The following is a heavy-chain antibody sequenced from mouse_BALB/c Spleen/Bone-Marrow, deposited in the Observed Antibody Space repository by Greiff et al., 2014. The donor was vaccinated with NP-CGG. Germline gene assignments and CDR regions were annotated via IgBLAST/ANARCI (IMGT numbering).Heavy chain of an antibody. J-gene: IGHJ1*01. V-gene: IGHV14-3*02. CDR1: GFNIKDTY. CDR2: IDPANGNT. D-gene: IGHD4-1*01. Sequence: EVQLQQSGAELVKPGASVKLSCTASGFNIKDTYMHWVKQRPEQALEWIGRIDPANGNTKYDPKFQGKATITADTSSNTAYLQLSSLTSEDTAVYYCARWGKLGRGYFDVWGAGTTVTVSS. CDR3: ARWGKLGRGYFDV.